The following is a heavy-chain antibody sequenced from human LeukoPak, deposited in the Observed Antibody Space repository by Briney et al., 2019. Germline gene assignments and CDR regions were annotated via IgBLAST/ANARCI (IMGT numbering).Heavy chain of an antibody. D-gene: IGHD2-15*01. Sequence: GASVKVSCKASGYTFTSYGISWVRQAPGQGLEWMGWISAYNGNANYAQKLQGRVTMTTDTSTSTAYMELRSLRSDDTAVYYCARDGHYCSGGSCYSVYWGQGTLVTVSS. J-gene: IGHJ4*02. CDR2: ISAYNGNA. CDR1: GYTFTSYG. CDR3: ARDGHYCSGGSCYSVY. V-gene: IGHV1-18*01.